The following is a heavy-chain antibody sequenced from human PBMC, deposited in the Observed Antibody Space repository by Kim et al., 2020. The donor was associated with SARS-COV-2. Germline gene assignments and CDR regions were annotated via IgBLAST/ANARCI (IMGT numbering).Heavy chain of an antibody. CDR1: GFTLTNYA. J-gene: IGHJ4*02. V-gene: IGHV3-64*01. CDR2: ISSNGYST. Sequence: GGSLRLSCTASGFTLTNYAMHWVRQAPGKGLEYVSAISSNGYSTYYANFVEGRFTISRDTSKNTLYLQLGSLRAEDKAMYYCAREARNSGNYDYLDYWGQGILVSLSS. CDR3: AREARNSGNYDYLDY. D-gene: IGHD1-26*01.